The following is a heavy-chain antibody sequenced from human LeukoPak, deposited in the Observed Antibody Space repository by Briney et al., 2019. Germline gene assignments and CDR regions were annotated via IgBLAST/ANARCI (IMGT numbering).Heavy chain of an antibody. CDR1: GGSFIGYY. V-gene: IGHV4-34*01. D-gene: IGHD3-3*01. CDR3: ARVPLRFLEPFDY. Sequence: SETLSLTWAVYGGSFIGYYWSWIRQPPGKGLEWIGEINHSGGANYNPSLKSRVTISADTSKSQFSLKLGSVTAADTAVYYCARVPLRFLEPFDYWGQGTLVTVSS. J-gene: IGHJ4*02. CDR2: INHSGGA.